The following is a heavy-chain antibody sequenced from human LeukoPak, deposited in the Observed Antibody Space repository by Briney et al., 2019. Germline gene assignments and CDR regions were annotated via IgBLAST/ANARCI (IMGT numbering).Heavy chain of an antibody. CDR3: ARGEYGSGSYHIDY. Sequence: GGSLRLSCAASGFTFDDYGMSWVRQAPGKGLEWVSGLNWNGGSTRYADSVKGRFTISRDNAKNSLYLQMNSLRAEDTAVYYCARGEYGSGSYHIDYWGQGTLVTVSS. CDR1: GFTFDDYG. V-gene: IGHV3-20*04. D-gene: IGHD3-10*01. CDR2: LNWNGGST. J-gene: IGHJ4*02.